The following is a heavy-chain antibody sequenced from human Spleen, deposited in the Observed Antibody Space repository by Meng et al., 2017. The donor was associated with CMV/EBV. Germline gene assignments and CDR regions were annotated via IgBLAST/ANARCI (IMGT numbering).Heavy chain of an antibody. Sequence: GESLKISCAASEFTFSSYSMNWVRQAPGKGLEWLSYIDSSSGIIYYADSVKGQFTISRDNAKNSLYLQMNSLRAEDTAVYYCAREGGARLDVWGQGTTVTVSS. V-gene: IGHV3-48*04. CDR1: EFTFSSYS. D-gene: IGHD6-6*01. J-gene: IGHJ6*02. CDR2: IDSSSGII. CDR3: AREGGARLDV.